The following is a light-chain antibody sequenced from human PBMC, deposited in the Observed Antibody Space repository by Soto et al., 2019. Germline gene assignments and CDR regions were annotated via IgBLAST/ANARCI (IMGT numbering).Light chain of an antibody. CDR2: EVT. CDR3: CTYAGSSFYV. J-gene: IGLJ1*01. V-gene: IGLV2-8*01. Sequence: QSVLTQPPSASGSPGQSVTISCTGTSSDVGGYDYVSWYQQRPGKAPKLLIHEVTKRPSGVPDRFSGSKSGNTASLTVSGLQAEDEAHYYCCTYAGSSFYVFGTGTKV. CDR1: SSDVGGYDY.